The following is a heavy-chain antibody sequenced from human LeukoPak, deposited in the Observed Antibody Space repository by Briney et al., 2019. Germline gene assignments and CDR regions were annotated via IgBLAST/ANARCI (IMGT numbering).Heavy chain of an antibody. CDR1: GFTFSNYW. Sequence: GGSLRLSCAASGFTFSNYWMHWVRQTPGKGLVCVSRINSDGSSTSYVDSVKGRFTISRDNAKNSLYLQMNSLRAEDTAVYYCARDSMVRGVNYYYMDVWGKGTTVTVSS. D-gene: IGHD3-10*01. J-gene: IGHJ6*03. V-gene: IGHV3-74*01. CDR3: ARDSMVRGVNYYYMDV. CDR2: INSDGSST.